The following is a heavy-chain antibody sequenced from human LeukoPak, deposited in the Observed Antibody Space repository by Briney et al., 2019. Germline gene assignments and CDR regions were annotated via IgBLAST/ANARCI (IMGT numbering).Heavy chain of an antibody. D-gene: IGHD6-13*01. V-gene: IGHV3-21*01. J-gene: IGHJ3*02. Sequence: GGSLRLSCAASGFTFSSYSMNWVRQAPGKGLEWVSSISSSSSYIYYADSVKGRFTISRDNAKNSLYLQMSSLRVEDTAVYYCARGGYTYDRSFDIWGQGTIITVSS. CDR1: GFTFSSYS. CDR2: ISSSSSYI. CDR3: ARGGYTYDRSFDI.